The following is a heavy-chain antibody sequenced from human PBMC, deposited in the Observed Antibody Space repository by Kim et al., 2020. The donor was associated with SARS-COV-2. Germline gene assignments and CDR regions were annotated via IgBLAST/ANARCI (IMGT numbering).Heavy chain of an antibody. J-gene: IGHJ4*03. CDR2: IIPILSIA. V-gene: IGHV1-69*04. Sequence: SVKVSCKASGGTFGSFAINWVRQAPGQGLEWMGRIIPILSIANYAQKFQGRVTISADKSTSTADMELSGLTSTDTGVYYFSRVRVDDYGDY. D-gene: IGHD4-17*01. CDR3: SRVRVDDYGDY. CDR1: GGTFGSFA.